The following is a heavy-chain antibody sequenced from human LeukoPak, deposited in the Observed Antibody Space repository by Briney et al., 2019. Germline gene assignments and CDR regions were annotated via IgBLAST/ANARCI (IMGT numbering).Heavy chain of an antibody. Sequence: SETLSLTCAVYGGSFSGYYWSWIRQPPGKGLEWIGEINHSGSTNYNPSLKSRVTISVDTSKNQFSLKLSSVTAADTAVYYCARGLLRFLEWLLPYNWLDPWGQGTLVTVSS. V-gene: IGHV4-34*01. D-gene: IGHD3-3*01. CDR1: GGSFSGYY. CDR3: ARGLLRFLEWLLPYNWLDP. J-gene: IGHJ5*02. CDR2: INHSGST.